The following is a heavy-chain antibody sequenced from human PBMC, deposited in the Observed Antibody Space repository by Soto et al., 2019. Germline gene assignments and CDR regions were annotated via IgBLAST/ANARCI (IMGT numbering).Heavy chain of an antibody. D-gene: IGHD6-6*01. Sequence: GASVKVSCKASGYTFTTYYMHWVRQAPGQGLEWMGIINPSGGSTRYAQKLQGRVTMTTDTSTSTAYMELRSLRSDDTAVYYCARDLISGPPSSSRYWGQGTLVTVS. CDR2: INPSGGST. CDR3: ARDLISGPPSSSRY. V-gene: IGHV1-46*01. CDR1: GYTFTTYY. J-gene: IGHJ4*02.